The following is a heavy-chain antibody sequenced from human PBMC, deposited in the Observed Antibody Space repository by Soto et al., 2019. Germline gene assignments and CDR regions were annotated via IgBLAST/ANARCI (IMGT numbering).Heavy chain of an antibody. Sequence: QVQLVQSGAEVKKPGSSVKVSCRAAGGTFSNYAISWMRQAPGQGLEWMGGVIPVLGTASYAQNFQGRLRITADETMNTAYMELSSLRSEDTAVYYCARRWGAGAFDIWGQGTMVTVSS. CDR1: GGTFSNYA. V-gene: IGHV1-69*11. D-gene: IGHD3-16*01. CDR3: ARRWGAGAFDI. CDR2: VIPVLGTA. J-gene: IGHJ3*02.